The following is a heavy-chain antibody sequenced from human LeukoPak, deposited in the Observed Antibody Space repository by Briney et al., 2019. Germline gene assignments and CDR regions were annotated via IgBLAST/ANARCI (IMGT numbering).Heavy chain of an antibody. CDR3: AKVFTIFGVVGYGMDV. D-gene: IGHD3-3*01. Sequence: GGALRLSCAASGFTFSSDAMSWVRQAPGKGGEWGSVISGGGAGTYYADSVKGRFTISRDNSKNTLYLQMNSLRAEDTAVYYCAKVFTIFGVVGYGMDVWGQGTTVTVSS. CDR1: GFTFSSDA. CDR2: ISGGGAGT. V-gene: IGHV3-23*01. J-gene: IGHJ6*02.